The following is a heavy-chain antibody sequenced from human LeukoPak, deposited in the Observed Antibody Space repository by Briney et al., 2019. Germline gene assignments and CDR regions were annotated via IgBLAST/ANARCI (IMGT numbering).Heavy chain of an antibody. CDR1: GFTFSSYA. V-gene: IGHV3-30*04. Sequence: QSGGSLRLSCAASGFTFSSYAMHWVRQAPGKGLEWVAVISYDGSNKYYADSVKGRFTISGDNSKNTLYLQMNSLRAEDTAVYYCARESVAGTFDYWGQGTLVTVSS. D-gene: IGHD6-19*01. CDR2: ISYDGSNK. CDR3: ARESVAGTFDY. J-gene: IGHJ4*02.